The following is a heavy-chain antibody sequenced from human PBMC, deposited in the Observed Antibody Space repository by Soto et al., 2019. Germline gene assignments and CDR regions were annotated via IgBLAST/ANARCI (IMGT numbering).Heavy chain of an antibody. CDR1: GGSISSYR. CDR3: GRESGETWDYEAS. Sequence: SETLSLTCTVSGGSISSYRWSWIRQPAGKGLEWIGRLNTYGNTHYNPSLKSRVTVSVDTSRNQFFLTLRSVTAADSAVYHCGRESGETWDYEASWGQGTPVTAPQ. CDR2: LNTYGNT. J-gene: IGHJ5*02. V-gene: IGHV4-4*07. D-gene: IGHD1-7*01.